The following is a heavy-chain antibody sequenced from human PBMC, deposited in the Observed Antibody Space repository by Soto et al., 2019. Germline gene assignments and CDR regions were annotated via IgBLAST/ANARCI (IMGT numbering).Heavy chain of an antibody. CDR1: GGSISIGGYY. V-gene: IGHV4-31*03. Sequence: SETLSLTCTVSGGSISIGGYYWSWIRQHPGKGLEWIGYIYYSGSTYYNPSLKSRVTISVDTSKNQFSLKLSSVTAADTAVYYCASSGYPRHDYGMDVWGQGTTVTVSS. J-gene: IGHJ6*02. CDR3: ASSGYPRHDYGMDV. D-gene: IGHD6-13*01. CDR2: IYYSGST.